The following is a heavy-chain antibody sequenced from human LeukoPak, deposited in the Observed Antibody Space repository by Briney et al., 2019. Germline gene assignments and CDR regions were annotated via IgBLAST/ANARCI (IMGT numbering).Heavy chain of an antibody. Sequence: PSETLSLTCTVSGASISSYSYYWAWVRQPPGKGLEWIGSILFSGATYYNPALKIRVSMSVDTSKNHFSLKLTSVTAADTAVYFCAREPGDTRMVDSFDYWGRGTLISVSS. CDR1: GASISSYSYY. J-gene: IGHJ4*01. CDR2: ILFSGAT. V-gene: IGHV4-39*07. D-gene: IGHD5-18*01. CDR3: AREPGDTRMVDSFDY.